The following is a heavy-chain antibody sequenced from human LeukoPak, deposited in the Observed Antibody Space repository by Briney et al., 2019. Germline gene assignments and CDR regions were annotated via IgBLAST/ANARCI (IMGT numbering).Heavy chain of an antibody. V-gene: IGHV3-30-3*01. D-gene: IGHD5-18*01. CDR1: GFTFSTYA. CDR2: ILYDGNNK. Sequence: GGSLRLSCVASGFTFSTYAMHWVRQAPGKGLEWVTVILYDGNNKYYADSVKGRFTISRDNSKNTLYLQMNSLRAEDTAVYYCARGRKYSYGTYYYGLDVWGQGTTVTVCS. J-gene: IGHJ6*02. CDR3: ARGRKYSYGTYYYGLDV.